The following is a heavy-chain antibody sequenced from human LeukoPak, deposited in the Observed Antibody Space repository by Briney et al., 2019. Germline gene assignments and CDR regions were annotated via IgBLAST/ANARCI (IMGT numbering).Heavy chain of an antibody. V-gene: IGHV1-18*01. D-gene: IGHD1-26*01. CDR1: GYTFTSYG. Sequence: GASVKVSCKASGYTFTSYGISWVRQAPGQGLEWMGWISAYNGNTNYAQKFQGRVTITADESTSTAYMELSSLRSEDTAVYYCARDGNYSGSYPYYFDYWGQGTLVTVSS. CDR3: ARDGNYSGSYPYYFDY. J-gene: IGHJ4*02. CDR2: ISAYNGNT.